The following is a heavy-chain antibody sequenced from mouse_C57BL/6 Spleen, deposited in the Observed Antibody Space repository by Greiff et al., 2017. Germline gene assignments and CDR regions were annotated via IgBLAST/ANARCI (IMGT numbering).Heavy chain of an antibody. CDR2: ISSGSSTI. D-gene: IGHD2-14*01. CDR1: GFTFSDYG. V-gene: IGHV5-17*01. J-gene: IGHJ3*01. CDR3: AREGYRSLFAY. Sequence: EVMLVESGGGLVKPGGSLKLSCAASGFTFSDYGMHWVRQAPEKGLEWVAYISSGSSTIYYADTVKGRFTISRDNAKNTLFLQMTSLGSEDTAMYYCAREGYRSLFAYWGQGTLVTVSA.